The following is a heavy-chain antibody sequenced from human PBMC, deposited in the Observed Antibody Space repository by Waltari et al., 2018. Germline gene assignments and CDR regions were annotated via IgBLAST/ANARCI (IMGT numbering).Heavy chain of an antibody. CDR3: AIGDSSGWYYAFDI. D-gene: IGHD6-19*01. CDR2: IYYSAST. V-gene: IGHV4-59*01. Sequence: QVQLQESGPGLVKPSETLSLPCTVSGGSISSYYWSWIRQPPGKGLGWIGYIYYSASTNYNPSLKSRVTISVDTSKNQFSLKLSSVTAADTAVYYCAIGDSSGWYYAFDIWGQGTMVTVSS. CDR1: GGSISSYY. J-gene: IGHJ3*02.